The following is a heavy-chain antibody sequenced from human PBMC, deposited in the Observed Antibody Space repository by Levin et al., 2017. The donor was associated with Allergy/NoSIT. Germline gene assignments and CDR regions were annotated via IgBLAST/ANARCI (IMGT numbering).Heavy chain of an antibody. D-gene: IGHD4-17*01. CDR3: TRDNGYGDFFDY. V-gene: IGHV3-30*04. CDR1: GFTFSTYP. CDR2: ISYDESRK. Sequence: GGSLRLSCAASGFTFSTYPMHWVRQPPGKGLEWVAAISYDESRKFYADSVKGRFTISRDNSKNTLYLQMNSLRAEDTALYYCTRDNGYGDFFDYWGQGTLVTISS. J-gene: IGHJ4*02.